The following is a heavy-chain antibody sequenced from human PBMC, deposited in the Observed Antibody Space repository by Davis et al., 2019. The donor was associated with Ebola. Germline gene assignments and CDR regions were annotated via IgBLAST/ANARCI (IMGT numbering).Heavy chain of an antibody. CDR1: GFTFSRYW. Sequence: GESPKTPCAASGFTFSRYWMSWVRQAPGKGLEWVANIKQDGSEKYHADSVKGRFTISRDNSKNTLYLQMNSLRAGDTAVYYCARDDLYSSSWYYFDYWGQGTLVTVSS. J-gene: IGHJ4*02. CDR2: IKQDGSEK. CDR3: ARDDLYSSSWYYFDY. D-gene: IGHD6-13*01. V-gene: IGHV3-7*01.